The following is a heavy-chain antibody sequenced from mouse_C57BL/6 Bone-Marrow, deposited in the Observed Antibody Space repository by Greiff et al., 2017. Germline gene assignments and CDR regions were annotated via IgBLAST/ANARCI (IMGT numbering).Heavy chain of an antibody. CDR3: ARFQLRLRFAD. V-gene: IGHV1-55*01. Sequence: QVQLQQPGAELVKPGASVKMSCTASGYTFTSYWITWVKQRPGHGLEWIGDIYPGSGSTNYNEKFKSKATLTVDTSSSTAYMQLSSLTSEDSAVYYCARFQLRLRFADWGQGTLVTVSA. J-gene: IGHJ3*01. CDR1: GYTFTSYW. D-gene: IGHD3-2*02. CDR2: IYPGSGST.